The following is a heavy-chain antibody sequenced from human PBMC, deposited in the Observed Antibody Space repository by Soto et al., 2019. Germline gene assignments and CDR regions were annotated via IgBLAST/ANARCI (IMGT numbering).Heavy chain of an antibody. J-gene: IGHJ4*02. Sequence: ASVKLSCKASGYIFTDYYMHWVRQAPGQELEWMGRINPSNGDTNYAQKFQGRVTMTRDTSTSTAYMELSSLRSEDTAVYYCARSIVVVTALDYWGQGTLVTVSS. CDR1: GYIFTDYY. V-gene: IGHV1-2*06. CDR2: INPSNGDT. CDR3: ARSIVVVTALDY. D-gene: IGHD2-21*02.